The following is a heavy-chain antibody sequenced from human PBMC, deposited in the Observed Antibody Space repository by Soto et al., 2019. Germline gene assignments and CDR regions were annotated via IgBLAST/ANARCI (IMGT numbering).Heavy chain of an antibody. Sequence: SETLSLTFTVSGGSISISSYYWGLIRQPPGKGLEWIRSIYYSGRKYHKTYLKTRVNISVDTSKNQFSMKLSPVTAADTAVYYCARGFWSGYWFDYWGQGTLVTVSS. V-gene: IGHV4-39*01. D-gene: IGHD3-3*01. CDR3: ARGFWSGYWFDY. J-gene: IGHJ4*02. CDR2: IYYSGRK. CDR1: GGSISISSYY.